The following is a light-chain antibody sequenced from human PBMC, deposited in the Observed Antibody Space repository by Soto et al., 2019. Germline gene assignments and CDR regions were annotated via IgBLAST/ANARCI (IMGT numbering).Light chain of an antibody. J-gene: IGKJ2*01. V-gene: IGKV1-39*01. CDR3: QRSYSAPQS. CDR1: QTISSH. Sequence: DIPMTQSPSSLSASVGDRVTITCRASQTISSHLNWYQQKPGKAPNLLIFAASRLQSGVPSRFSVSGSGTDFNLTISTLQPEAFATCYCQRSYSAPQSLGQWTKREIK. CDR2: AAS.